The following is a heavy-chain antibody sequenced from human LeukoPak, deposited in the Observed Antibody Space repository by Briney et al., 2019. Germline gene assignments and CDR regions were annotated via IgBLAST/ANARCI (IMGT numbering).Heavy chain of an antibody. CDR3: ARDGASGAPYDAFDI. CDR2: IYYSGST. D-gene: IGHD3-16*01. CDR1: GGSISSYY. Sequence: SETLSLTCTVSGGSISSYYWSWIRQPPGKGLEWIGYIYYSGSTNYNPSLKSRVTISVDTSKNQFSLKLSSVTAADTAVYYCARDGASGAPYDAFDIWGQGTMVTVSS. J-gene: IGHJ3*02. V-gene: IGHV4-59*01.